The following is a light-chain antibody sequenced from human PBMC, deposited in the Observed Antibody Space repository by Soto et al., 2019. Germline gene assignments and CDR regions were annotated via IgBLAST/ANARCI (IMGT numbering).Light chain of an antibody. CDR3: QQYGSSPLT. V-gene: IGKV3-20*01. J-gene: IGKJ3*01. CDR2: GAS. Sequence: DIVLTQSPGTLSLSSGERATLTCRASQSVTSSYLAWYQQKPGQAPRLLMYGASSRATGIPDRFSGSGSGTDFTLTISRLEPEDFAVYYCQQYGSSPLTFGPGTKVDIK. CDR1: QSVTSSY.